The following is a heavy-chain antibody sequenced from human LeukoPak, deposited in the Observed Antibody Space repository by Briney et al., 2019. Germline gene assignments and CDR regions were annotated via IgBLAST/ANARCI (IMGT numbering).Heavy chain of an antibody. CDR2: INHSGST. J-gene: IGHJ5*02. CDR3: ARGGEQPEVPAAIRGWIDP. CDR1: GGSFSDYY. D-gene: IGHD2-2*01. V-gene: IGHV4-34*01. Sequence: PSETVSFTCAAYGGSFSDYYWSWLRQPPGNGLKWSGEINHSGSTNYNPSLKSRVTISVDTSKNQFSLKLSSATAADTAVYYCARGGEQPEVPAAIRGWIDPWGQGTLVTVSS.